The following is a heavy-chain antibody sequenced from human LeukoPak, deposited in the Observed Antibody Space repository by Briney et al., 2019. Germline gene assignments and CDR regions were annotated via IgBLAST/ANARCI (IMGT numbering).Heavy chain of an antibody. Sequence: ASVKVSCKASGYTFTGYYMHWVRQAPGQGLEWMGWINPNSGGTNYAQKFQGRVTMTRDTSISTAYMELSRLRSDDTAVYYCARGTTYYYGSGIFDYWGQGTLVTVSS. CDR1: GYTFTGYY. CDR2: INPNSGGT. V-gene: IGHV1-2*02. D-gene: IGHD3-10*01. J-gene: IGHJ4*02. CDR3: ARGTTYYYGSGIFDY.